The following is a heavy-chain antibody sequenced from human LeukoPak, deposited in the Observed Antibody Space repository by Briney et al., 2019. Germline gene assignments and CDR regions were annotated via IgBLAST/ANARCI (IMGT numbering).Heavy chain of an antibody. CDR2: IWYDGSKK. Sequence: GGSLRLSCAASGFTFSSYGMHWVRQAPGKGLEWVAVIWYDGSKKYYADSVKGRFTISRDNSKNTLYLQMNSLRAEDTAVYYCASSGSYRFDYWGQGTLVTVSS. J-gene: IGHJ4*02. CDR1: GFTFSSYG. D-gene: IGHD1-26*01. V-gene: IGHV3-33*01. CDR3: ASSGSYRFDY.